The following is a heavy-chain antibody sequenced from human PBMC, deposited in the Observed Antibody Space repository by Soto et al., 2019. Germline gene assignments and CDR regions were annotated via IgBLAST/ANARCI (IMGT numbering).Heavy chain of an antibody. CDR3: ARYEILTGYYN. CDR2: IIPIFGTA. Sequence: QVQLVQSGAEVKKPGSSVKVSCKASGGTFSSYAISWVRQAPGQGLEWMGGIIPIFGTANYAQKLQGRVTITADDSTSSAYKALSNLSSEDSAVFYCARYEILTGYYNWGQGTLVTVSS. J-gene: IGHJ4*02. CDR1: GGTFSSYA. V-gene: IGHV1-69*12. D-gene: IGHD3-9*01.